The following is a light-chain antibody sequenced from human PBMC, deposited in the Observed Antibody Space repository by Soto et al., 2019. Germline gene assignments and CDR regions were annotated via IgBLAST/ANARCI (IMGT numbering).Light chain of an antibody. V-gene: IGLV2-14*03. Sequence: QSALTQPASVSGSPGQSITISCTGTSSDVGGYKYVSWYQQHSGKAPKLMIYEVSNRPSGVSNRFSGSKSGSTASLTISGLQAEDEADYYCTSYTSTSTYVFGTGTKLTVL. J-gene: IGLJ1*01. CDR3: TSYTSTSTYV. CDR1: SSDVGGYKY. CDR2: EVS.